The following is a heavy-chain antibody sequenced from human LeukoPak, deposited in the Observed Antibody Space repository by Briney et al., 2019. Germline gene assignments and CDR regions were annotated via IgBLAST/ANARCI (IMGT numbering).Heavy chain of an antibody. Sequence: GGSLRLSCAASGFTFSSYAMSWVRQAPGKGLEWVSYISNGGSTIYYADSVKGRFTISRDNAENTLYLQMNSLRSEDTAVYYCASLIDGLGIWGQGTVVTVSS. CDR1: GFTFSSYA. D-gene: IGHD4-17*01. J-gene: IGHJ3*02. V-gene: IGHV3-48*01. CDR2: ISNGGSTI. CDR3: ASLIDGLGI.